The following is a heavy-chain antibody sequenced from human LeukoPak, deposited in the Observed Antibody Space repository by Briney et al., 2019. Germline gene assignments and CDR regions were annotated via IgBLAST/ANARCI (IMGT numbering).Heavy chain of an antibody. CDR1: GFTLSNAW. Sequence: GGSLRLSCAASGFTLSNAWMNWVRQAPSKGLEWVGIMSNSGENTFYGEAVKGRFTISRDNSQNTLYLQMNSLRPEDTAVYYCAKGGASVTRYVDYWGQGTLVTVSS. J-gene: IGHJ4*02. CDR3: AKGGASVTRYVDY. CDR2: MSNSGENT. V-gene: IGHV3-30*18. D-gene: IGHD4-17*01.